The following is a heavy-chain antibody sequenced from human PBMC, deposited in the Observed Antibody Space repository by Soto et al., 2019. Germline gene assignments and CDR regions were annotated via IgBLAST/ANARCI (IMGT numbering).Heavy chain of an antibody. V-gene: IGHV4-4*02. CDR2: IFHTGIT. J-gene: IGHJ4*02. CDR1: GDSISSSDW. CDR3: ARVTKSTFDY. Sequence: SETLSLTCAVSGDSISSSDWWNWVRQPPGKGLEWIGEIFHTGITNYNPSLQSRVTMLVDKSKNQFSLNLSSVTAADTAVYYCARVTKSTFDYWGQGTPVTVSS. D-gene: IGHD4-4*01.